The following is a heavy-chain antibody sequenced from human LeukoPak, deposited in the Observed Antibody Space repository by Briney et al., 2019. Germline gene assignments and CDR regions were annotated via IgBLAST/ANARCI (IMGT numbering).Heavy chain of an antibody. Sequence: GGSLRLSCAASGFTFSSYDMHWVRKATGKGLEWVSAIGTAGDPYYPGSVKRRFTISRENAKNSLYLQMNSLRAGDTAVYYCARGALQQWLRPYYYYGMTSGAKGPRSASPQ. V-gene: IGHV3-13*05. CDR3: ARGALQQWLRPYYYYGMTS. D-gene: IGHD6-19*01. CDR1: GFTFSSYD. J-gene: IGHJ6*04. CDR2: IGTAGDP.